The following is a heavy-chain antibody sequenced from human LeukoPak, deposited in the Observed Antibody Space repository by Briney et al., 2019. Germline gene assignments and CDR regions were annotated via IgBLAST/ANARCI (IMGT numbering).Heavy chain of an antibody. J-gene: IGHJ5*02. Sequence: SETLSLTCTVSGDSISSYYWSWIRQPPGKGLEWIGRIYSSGSTNYNPSFQSRVTMSLDTSKSQFSLRLSSVTAADTAVYYCAKVAVTGYNWFDPWGQGTLVTVSS. D-gene: IGHD2-21*02. V-gene: IGHV4-4*07. CDR3: AKVAVTGYNWFDP. CDR2: IYSSGST. CDR1: GDSISSYY.